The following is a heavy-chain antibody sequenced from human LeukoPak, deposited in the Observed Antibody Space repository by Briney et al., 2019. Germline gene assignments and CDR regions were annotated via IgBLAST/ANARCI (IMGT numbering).Heavy chain of an antibody. CDR2: IDPSGGST. CDR1: GGTFSSYA. Sequence: VASVKVSCKASGGTFSSYAISWVRQAPGQGLEWMGIIDPSGGSTTYAQNFQGRVTMTRDTSTSTVYMDLSSLRSEDTAIYYCARGRIYGDYGYFEYWGQGTLVTVSS. CDR3: ARGRIYGDYGYFEY. V-gene: IGHV1-46*01. J-gene: IGHJ4*02. D-gene: IGHD4-17*01.